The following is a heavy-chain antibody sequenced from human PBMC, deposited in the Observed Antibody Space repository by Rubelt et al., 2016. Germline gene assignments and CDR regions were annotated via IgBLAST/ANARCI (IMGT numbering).Heavy chain of an antibody. CDR3: ARREVLDH. Sequence: VQLVESGGGLVQPGGSLRLSCAASGFTFSSYAMHWVRQAPGKGLEWVAVISFDGSNKYYADSVKVRFTISRDNSKNTLYLQMNSLRAEDTAVYYCARREVLDHWGQGTLVTVSS. V-gene: IGHV3-30*04. J-gene: IGHJ4*02. CDR1: GFTFSSYA. D-gene: IGHD5-24*01. CDR2: ISFDGSNK.